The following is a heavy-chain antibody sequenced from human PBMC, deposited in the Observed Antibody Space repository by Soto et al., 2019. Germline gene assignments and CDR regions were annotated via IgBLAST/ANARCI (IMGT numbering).Heavy chain of an antibody. J-gene: IGHJ4*02. V-gene: IGHV4-61*01. CDR3: AGESSNSTEACEX. D-gene: IGHD3-3*02. Sequence: SETLCLTCTVSGSSVNKDNYYWSWIRQPPGKGLEWIGSIYYTGSTNYNPSLESRVTISLDSSRKQFSLKLDSVTAADTAVFYCAGESSNSTEACEXWRQVTRVTVS. CDR2: IYYTGST. CDR1: GSSVNKDNYY.